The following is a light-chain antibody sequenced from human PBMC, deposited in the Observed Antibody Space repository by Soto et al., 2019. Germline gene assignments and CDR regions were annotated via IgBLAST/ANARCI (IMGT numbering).Light chain of an antibody. J-gene: IGKJ1*01. Sequence: DIQMTQSPSTLSASIGDRVAITCRASDNIGPWVAWYQQKPGKAPKLLIYKASTLETGAPSRFAGSGSGTGFTLTITRLQPDDFAIYYCQHYNSYSRTFGQGTKVEV. CDR3: QHYNSYSRT. CDR2: KAS. V-gene: IGKV1-5*03. CDR1: DNIGPW.